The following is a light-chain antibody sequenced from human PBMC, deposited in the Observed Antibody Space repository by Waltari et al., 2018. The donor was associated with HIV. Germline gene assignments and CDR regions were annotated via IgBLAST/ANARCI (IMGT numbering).Light chain of an antibody. CDR1: QSISSW. Sequence: DLQMTQSPSTLSASIGDIVTITCRASQSISSWLAWYQQKPGKAPRLLIYKASSLESGVPSRFSGSGSGTEFTLTISSLQPDDFATYYCQQYNRYSRTFGQGTKVEIK. J-gene: IGKJ1*01. CDR3: QQYNRYSRT. V-gene: IGKV1-5*03. CDR2: KAS.